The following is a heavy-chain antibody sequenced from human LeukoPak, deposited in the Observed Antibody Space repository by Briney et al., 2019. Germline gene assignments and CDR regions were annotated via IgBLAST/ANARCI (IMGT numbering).Heavy chain of an antibody. CDR3: AKDLGYSYGYDYYYGMDV. CDR1: GFTFHIYA. Sequence: GGSLRLSCAASGFTFHIYAMNWVRQAPGKGLEWVSAISGSGGSTYYADSVKGRFTISRDNSKNTLYLQMNSLRAEDTAVYYCAKDLGYSYGYDYYYGMDVWGQGTTVTVSS. J-gene: IGHJ6*02. CDR2: ISGSGGST. D-gene: IGHD5-18*01. V-gene: IGHV3-23*01.